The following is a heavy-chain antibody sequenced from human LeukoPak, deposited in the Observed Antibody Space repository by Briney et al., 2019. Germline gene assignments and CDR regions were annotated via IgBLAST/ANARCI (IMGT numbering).Heavy chain of an antibody. V-gene: IGHV3-11*04. CDR2: ISSSGSTR. Sequence: GGSLRLSCAASGFGFSDYYMSWIRQAPGKGLEWVSYISSSGSTRYYAESVKGRFTIARDNAQNSLYLQMSSLRAEDTAVYYCARDYYDSSGCDYWGQGTLVTVSS. J-gene: IGHJ4*02. D-gene: IGHD3-22*01. CDR3: ARDYYDSSGCDY. CDR1: GFGFSDYY.